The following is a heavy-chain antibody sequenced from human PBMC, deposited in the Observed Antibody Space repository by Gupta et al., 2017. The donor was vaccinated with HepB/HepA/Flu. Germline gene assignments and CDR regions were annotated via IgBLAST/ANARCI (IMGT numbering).Heavy chain of an antibody. V-gene: IGHV1-69*04. CDR3: ARGVTADIAAGIDY. Sequence: ILGIANYAQKFQGRVTITADKSTSTAYMELSSLRSEDTAVYYCARGVTADIAAGIDYWGQGTLVTVSS. D-gene: IGHD6-13*01. J-gene: IGHJ4*02. CDR2: ILGIA.